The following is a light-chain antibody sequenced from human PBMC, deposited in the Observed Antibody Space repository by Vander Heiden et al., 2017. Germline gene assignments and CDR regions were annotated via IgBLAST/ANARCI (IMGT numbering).Light chain of an antibody. CDR2: EVS. Sequence: QSALTQPASVSGSPGQSITISCTGNSSDIGAYNYVSWYQQYPGKAPKLMIYEVSYRPSGVSNRFSGSKSGNTASLTISGLQAEDEADYYCSSYTSSSTEVFGGGTKLTVL. J-gene: IGLJ2*01. CDR1: SSDIGAYNY. V-gene: IGLV2-14*01. CDR3: SSYTSSSTEV.